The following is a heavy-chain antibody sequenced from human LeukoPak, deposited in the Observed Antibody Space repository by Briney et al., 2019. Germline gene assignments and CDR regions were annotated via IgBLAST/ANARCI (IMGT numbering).Heavy chain of an antibody. CDR3: ARSKSWFSTDALDI. D-gene: IGHD6-13*01. CDR1: GFTFRSHW. CDR2: INGDGSNT. Sequence: GGSLRLSCAASGFTFRSHWMHWVRQAPGKGVVWVSRINGDGSNTTYADSVKGRFTISRDNAQNALYLQMNSLRAEDTAVYHCARSKSWFSTDALDIWGQGTMVTVSS. V-gene: IGHV3-74*03. J-gene: IGHJ3*02.